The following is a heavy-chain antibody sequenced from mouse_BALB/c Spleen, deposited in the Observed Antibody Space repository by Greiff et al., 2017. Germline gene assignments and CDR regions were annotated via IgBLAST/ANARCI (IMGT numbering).Heavy chain of an antibody. CDR3: ARSPYYYGSSQGFDY. J-gene: IGHJ2*01. D-gene: IGHD1-1*01. CDR1: GFTFSSYA. V-gene: IGHV5-9-4*01. Sequence: EVQRVESGGGLVKPGGSLKLSCAASGFTFSSYAMSWVRQSPEKRLEWVAEISSGGSYTYYPDTVTGRFTISRDNAKNTLYMEMSSLRSEDTAMYYCARSPYYYGSSQGFDYWGQGTTLTVSS. CDR2: ISSGGSYT.